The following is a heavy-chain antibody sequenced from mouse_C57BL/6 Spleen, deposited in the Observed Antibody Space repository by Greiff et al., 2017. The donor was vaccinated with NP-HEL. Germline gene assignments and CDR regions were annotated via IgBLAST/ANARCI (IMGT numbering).Heavy chain of an antibody. CDR3: ARGGVLREVPYFDY. CDR2: IYPRSGNT. J-gene: IGHJ2*01. D-gene: IGHD1-1*01. CDR1: GYTFTSYG. Sequence: QVQLQQSGAELARPGASVKLSCKASGYTFTSYGISWVKQRTGQGLEWIGEIYPRSGNTYYNEKFKGKATLTADKSSSTAYMELRSLTSEDSAVYFCARGGVLREVPYFDYWGQGTTLTVSS. V-gene: IGHV1-81*01.